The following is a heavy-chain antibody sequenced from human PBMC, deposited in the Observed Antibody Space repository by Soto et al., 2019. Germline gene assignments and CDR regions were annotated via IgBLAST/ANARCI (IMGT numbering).Heavy chain of an antibody. J-gene: IGHJ5*02. CDR2: ISGNGDTT. D-gene: IGHD2-15*01. Sequence: GGSVSLSCATSGFTVSSYTMSWVRRAPGKGLEWVSSISGNGDTTYYADSVKGRFTISRDNSKNTLFLQMNSLRAEDTAVYYCARKVEVSNWFDPWGQGTLVTVSS. CDR1: GFTVSSYT. V-gene: IGHV3-23*01. CDR3: ARKVEVSNWFDP.